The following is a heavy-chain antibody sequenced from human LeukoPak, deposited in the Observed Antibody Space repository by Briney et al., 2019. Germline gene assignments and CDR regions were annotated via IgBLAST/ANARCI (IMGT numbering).Heavy chain of an antibody. V-gene: IGHV1-18*01. J-gene: IGHJ5*02. CDR3: ARAGEITIFGVVTPNWFDP. CDR2: ISAYNGNT. Sequence: ASVKVSCKASGYTFTSYGISWVRQAPGQGLEWMGWISAYNGNTNYAQKLQGRVTMTTDTSTSTAYMELRSLRSDDTAVYYCARAGEITIFGVVTPNWFDPWGQGTLVIVSS. CDR1: GYTFTSYG. D-gene: IGHD3-3*01.